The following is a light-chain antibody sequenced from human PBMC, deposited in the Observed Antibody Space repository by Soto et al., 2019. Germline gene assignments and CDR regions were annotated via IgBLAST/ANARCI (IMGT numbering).Light chain of an antibody. Sequence: DIQMTQSPSTLSASVGDRVTITCRASQSISSWLAWYQQKPGKAPKLLIYKASSLESGVPSRFSGSGSGTDFTLTISSLEPEDFAVYYCQQRNNWPRSTFGQGTRLEIK. CDR3: QQRNNWPRST. J-gene: IGKJ5*01. CDR1: QSISSW. CDR2: KAS. V-gene: IGKV1-5*03.